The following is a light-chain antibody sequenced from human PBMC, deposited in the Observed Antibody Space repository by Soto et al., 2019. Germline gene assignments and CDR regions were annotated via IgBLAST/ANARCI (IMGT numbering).Light chain of an antibody. Sequence: QSVLTQPPSVSGAPGPRVTISCTGSSSNIGAGYDVHWYQQLPGTAPKLLIYGNSNRPSGVPDRFSGSKSGTSASLAITGLQAEDEADYYCQSYDSSLSGWVFGGGTKLNVL. CDR2: GNS. CDR1: SSNIGAGYD. V-gene: IGLV1-40*01. CDR3: QSYDSSLSGWV. J-gene: IGLJ3*02.